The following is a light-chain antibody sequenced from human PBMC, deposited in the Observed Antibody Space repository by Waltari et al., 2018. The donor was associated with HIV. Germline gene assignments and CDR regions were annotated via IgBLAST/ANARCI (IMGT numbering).Light chain of an antibody. CDR2: GNK. CDR1: SSNTGPDYD. V-gene: IGLV1-40*01. CDR3: QSYDRSLSASVV. J-gene: IGLJ2*01. Sequence: QSVLPQPPSVSGAPGQRVTITCTGASSNTGPDYDVHWYQQIPGTAPKLLISGNKNRPSGVPDRFSASKSGTSASLAITGLQAEDEADYFCQSYDRSLSASVVFGGGTKLTVL.